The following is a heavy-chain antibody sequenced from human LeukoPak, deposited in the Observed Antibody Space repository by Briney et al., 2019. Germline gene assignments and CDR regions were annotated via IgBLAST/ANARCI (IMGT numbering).Heavy chain of an antibody. V-gene: IGHV3-33*01. CDR2: IWYDGSNK. D-gene: IGHD6-19*01. Sequence: GGSLRLSCAASGFTFSSYGMHWVRQAPGKGLEWVAVIWYDGSNKYYADSVKGRFTISRGNSKNTLYLQMNSLRAGDTAVYYCATGGSGRGNYYGMDVWGQGTTVTVSS. J-gene: IGHJ6*02. CDR3: ATGGSGRGNYYGMDV. CDR1: GFTFSSYG.